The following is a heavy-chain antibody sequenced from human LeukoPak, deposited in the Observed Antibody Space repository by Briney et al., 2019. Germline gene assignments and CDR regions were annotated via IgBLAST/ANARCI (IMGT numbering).Heavy chain of an antibody. V-gene: IGHV1-2*02. J-gene: IGHJ4*02. CDR2: INPNSGGT. Sequence: ASVKVSCKASGYTFTGYYMHWVRQAPGQGLEWMGWINPNSGGTNYAQKFQGRVTITADKSTSTAYMELSSLRSEDTAVYYCARVPRYSSSWAFDYWGQGTLVTVSS. CDR1: GYTFTGYY. CDR3: ARVPRYSSSWAFDY. D-gene: IGHD6-13*01.